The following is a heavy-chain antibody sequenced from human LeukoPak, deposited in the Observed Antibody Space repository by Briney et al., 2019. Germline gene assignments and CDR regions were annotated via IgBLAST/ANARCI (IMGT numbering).Heavy chain of an antibody. Sequence: ASVKVSCKASGYTFTSYDINWVRQATGQGLEWMGWMNPNSGNTGYAQKFQGRVTITRNTSISTAYMELSSLRSDDTAVYYCARVAGVATMMDAFDIWGQGTMVTVSS. D-gene: IGHD5-12*01. CDR3: ARVAGVATMMDAFDI. J-gene: IGHJ3*02. CDR2: MNPNSGNT. V-gene: IGHV1-8*01. CDR1: GYTFTSYD.